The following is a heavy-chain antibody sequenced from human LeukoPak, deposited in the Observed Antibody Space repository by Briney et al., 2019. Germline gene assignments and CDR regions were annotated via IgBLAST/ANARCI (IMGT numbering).Heavy chain of an antibody. CDR1: GYSISSGYY. CDR2: IYHSGST. V-gene: IGHV4-38-2*02. J-gene: IGHJ3*02. Sequence: SETLSLTCTVSGYSISSGYYWGWIRQPPGKGLEWIGSIYHSGSTYYNPSLKSRVTISVDTSKNQFSLKLSSVTAADTAVYYCARVSGGLWFGELLGAFDIWGQGTMVTVSS. D-gene: IGHD3-10*01. CDR3: ARVSGGLWFGELLGAFDI.